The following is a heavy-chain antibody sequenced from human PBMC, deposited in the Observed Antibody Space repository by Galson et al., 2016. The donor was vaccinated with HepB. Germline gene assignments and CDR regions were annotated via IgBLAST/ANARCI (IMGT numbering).Heavy chain of an antibody. J-gene: IGHJ4*02. V-gene: IGHV3-7*01. CDR3: SRSLDY. Sequence: SLRLSCAASGFTFSNYWMDWVRQTPGKGLEWVANINQDGSENYYVDAVKGRFTISRDNTKNSLYLQMNSLRVEDTAVYFCSRSLDYWGQGTLVTVSS. CDR2: INQDGSEN. CDR1: GFTFSNYW.